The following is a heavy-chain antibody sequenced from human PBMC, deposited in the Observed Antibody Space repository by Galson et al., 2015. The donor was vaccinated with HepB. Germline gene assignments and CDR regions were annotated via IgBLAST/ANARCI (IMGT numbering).Heavy chain of an antibody. CDR1: GGSISSYY. CDR3: ARVGEGSRGVQDSDAFDI. D-gene: IGHD3-22*01. CDR2: IYYSGST. V-gene: IGHV4-59*01. Sequence: LSLTCTVSGGSISSYYWSWIRQPPGKGLEWIGYIYYSGSTNYNPSLKSRVTISVDTSKNQFSLKLSSVTAADTAVYYCARVGEGSRGVQDSDAFDIWGQGTMVTVSS. J-gene: IGHJ3*02.